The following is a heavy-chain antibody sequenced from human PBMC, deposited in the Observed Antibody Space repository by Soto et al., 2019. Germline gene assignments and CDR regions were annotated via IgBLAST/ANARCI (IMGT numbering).Heavy chain of an antibody. CDR2: ISGSGGST. Sequence: EVQLLESGGGLVQPGGSLRLSCAASGFTFSSYAMSWVRQAPGKGLEWVSAISGSGGSTYYADSVKGRFTISRDNSNNTLYLQMNSLRAEDTAVYYCATIYDFWSGNYPPGVYWGQGTLVTVSS. V-gene: IGHV3-23*01. CDR1: GFTFSSYA. CDR3: ATIYDFWSGNYPPGVY. J-gene: IGHJ4*02. D-gene: IGHD3-3*01.